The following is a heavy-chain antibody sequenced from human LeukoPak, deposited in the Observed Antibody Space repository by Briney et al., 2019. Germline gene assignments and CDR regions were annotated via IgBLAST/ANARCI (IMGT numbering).Heavy chain of an antibody. CDR2: ISSSSSTI. CDR3: ARGQACSSTSCYGFDY. Sequence: GGSLRLSCAASGFTFSSYSMNWVRQAPGKGPEWVSYISSSSSTIYYADSVKGRFTISRDNAKNSLYLQMNSLRAEDTAVYYCARGQACSSTSCYGFDYWGQGTLVTVSS. D-gene: IGHD2-2*01. V-gene: IGHV3-48*01. CDR1: GFTFSSYS. J-gene: IGHJ4*02.